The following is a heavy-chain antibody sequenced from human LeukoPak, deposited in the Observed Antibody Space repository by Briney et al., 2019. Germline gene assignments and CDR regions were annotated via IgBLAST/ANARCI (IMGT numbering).Heavy chain of an antibody. Sequence: TGGSLRLSCAASGFTFSSYGMHWVRQAPGKGLEWVAVISYDGSNKYYADSVKGRFTISRDNSKNTLYLQMNSLRAEDTAVYYCAKPAYYYDSSGYLDYWGQGTLVTVSS. J-gene: IGHJ4*02. V-gene: IGHV3-30*18. CDR2: ISYDGSNK. CDR3: AKPAYYYDSSGYLDY. CDR1: GFTFSSYG. D-gene: IGHD3-22*01.